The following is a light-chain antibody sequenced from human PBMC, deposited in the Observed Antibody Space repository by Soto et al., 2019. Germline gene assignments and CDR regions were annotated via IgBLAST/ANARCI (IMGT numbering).Light chain of an antibody. V-gene: IGKV3-20*01. CDR3: QQYGDSLLT. CDR1: QSISSSY. J-gene: IGKJ4*01. Sequence: NVLTQSAGTLTLYPGERATLSCRASQSISSSYLAWYQQKPGQTPRLLIYHASNRATGIPDRFSGSGSGTDFTLTISRLEPEDFAVYYCQQYGDSLLTFGGGTKVEIK. CDR2: HAS.